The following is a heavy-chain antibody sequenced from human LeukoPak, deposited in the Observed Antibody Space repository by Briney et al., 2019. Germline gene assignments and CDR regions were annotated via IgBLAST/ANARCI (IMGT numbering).Heavy chain of an antibody. CDR1: GFTVSSNY. J-gene: IGHJ4*02. D-gene: IGHD6-6*01. CDR3: AKDWGTSSLYLVN. V-gene: IGHV3-30*02. Sequence: GGSLRLSCAASGFTVSSNYMSWVRQAPGKGLEWVAFIRYDGNNKNYADSVKGRFTISRDNSKNTLYLQMNSLRTEDTAVYYCAKDWGTSSLYLVNWGQGTLVTVSS. CDR2: IRYDGNNK.